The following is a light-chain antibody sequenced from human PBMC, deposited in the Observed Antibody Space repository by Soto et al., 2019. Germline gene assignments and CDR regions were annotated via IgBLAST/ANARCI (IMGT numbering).Light chain of an antibody. V-gene: IGLV2-8*01. CDR2: EVS. CDR1: SSDVGGYNY. J-gene: IGLJ2*01. Sequence: QPVLTQPPSASGSPGQSVTISCTGTSSDVGGYNYVSWYQQHPGKAPKLIIYEVSKRPSGVPDRFSGSKSGNTASLTVSGLQAEDEADYYCSSHAGSINVVFGGGTKVTVL. CDR3: SSHAGSINVV.